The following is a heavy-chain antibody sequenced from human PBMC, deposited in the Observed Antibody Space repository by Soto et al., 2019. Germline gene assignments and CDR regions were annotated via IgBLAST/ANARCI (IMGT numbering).Heavy chain of an antibody. CDR1: GYTFTNYA. D-gene: IGHD2-15*01. Sequence: ASVKVSCKASGYTFTNYAMHWVRQAPGQRLEWMGWINAGNGNTYYSQKFQGRVTITADESTSTAYMELSSLRSEDTAVYYCARGSGGSSYYYYGMDVWGQGTTVTVSS. V-gene: IGHV1-3*01. CDR2: INAGNGNT. J-gene: IGHJ6*02. CDR3: ARGSGGSSYYYYGMDV.